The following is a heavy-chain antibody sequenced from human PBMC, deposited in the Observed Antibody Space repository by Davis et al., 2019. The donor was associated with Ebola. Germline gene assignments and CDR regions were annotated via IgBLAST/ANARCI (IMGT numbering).Heavy chain of an antibody. CDR2: MNPNSGNT. V-gene: IGHV1-8*02. D-gene: IGHD3-9*01. CDR1: GGTFSSYA. CDR3: ARGIVNFDWLSNYYYYYGMDV. Sequence: ASVKVSCKASGGTFSSYAISWVRQAPGQGLEWMGWMNPNSGNTGYAQKFQGRVTMTRNTSISTAYMELSSLRSEDTAVYYCARGIVNFDWLSNYYYYYGMDVWGQGTTVTVSS. J-gene: IGHJ6*02.